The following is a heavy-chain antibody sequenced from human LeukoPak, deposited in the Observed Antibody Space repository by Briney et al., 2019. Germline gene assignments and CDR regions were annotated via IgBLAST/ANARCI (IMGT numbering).Heavy chain of an antibody. V-gene: IGHV4-61*01. CDR1: GSSVSSGSYY. D-gene: IGHD2-2*01. J-gene: IGHJ6*02. CDR2: IYYSGST. CDR3: ARDVGDCSSTSCSRYYYYGMDV. Sequence: SETLSLTCTVSGSSVSSGSYYWSWIRQPPGKGLEWIGYIYYSGSTNYNPSLKSRVTISVDTSKNQFSLKLSSVTAADTAVYYCARDVGDCSSTSCSRYYYYGMDVWGQGTTVTVSS.